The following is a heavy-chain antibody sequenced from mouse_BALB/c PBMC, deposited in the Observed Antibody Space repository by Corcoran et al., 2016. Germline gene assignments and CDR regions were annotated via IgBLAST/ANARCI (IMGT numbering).Heavy chain of an antibody. CDR2: INPNNGGT. CDR1: GYTFTEYT. V-gene: IGHV1-18*01. Sequence: ELQLQPSGPELVKPGASVTISCKTSGYTFTEYTMHWVKQSHGKSLEWIGGINPNNGGTSYNQKFKGKATLTVDKSSSTAYMELRSLTSEDSAVYYCAIYYGNYAWFAYWGQGTLVTVSA. D-gene: IGHD2-1*01. J-gene: IGHJ3*01. CDR3: AIYYGNYAWFAY.